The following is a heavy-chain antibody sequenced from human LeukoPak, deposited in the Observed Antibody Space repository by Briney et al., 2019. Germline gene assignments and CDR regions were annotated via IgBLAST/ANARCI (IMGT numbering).Heavy chain of an antibody. J-gene: IGHJ4*02. Sequence: GGSLRLSCAASGFTFSSYAMSWVRQAPGKGLEWVSAISGSGGSTYYADSVKGRSTISRDNSRNTLYLQMNSLRAEDTAVYYCARSGLSRFGFWGQGTLVTVSS. CDR3: ARSGLSRFGF. CDR2: ISGSGGST. V-gene: IGHV3-23*01. D-gene: IGHD2/OR15-2a*01. CDR1: GFTFSSYA.